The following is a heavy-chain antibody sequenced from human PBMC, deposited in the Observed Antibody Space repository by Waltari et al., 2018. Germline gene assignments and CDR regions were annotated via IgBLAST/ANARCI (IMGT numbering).Heavy chain of an antibody. J-gene: IGHJ2*01. Sequence: QVQLQESGPGLVKPSETLSLTCTVSGGSISSYYWSWIRQPPGKGLEWIGYIYYSGSTNYNPSLKSRVTISVDTSKNQFSLKLSSVTAADTAVYYCARKEKKDEKLYWYFDLWGRDTLVTVSS. V-gene: IGHV4-59*01. CDR2: IYYSGST. CDR1: GGSISSYY. CDR3: ARKEKKDEKLYWYFDL.